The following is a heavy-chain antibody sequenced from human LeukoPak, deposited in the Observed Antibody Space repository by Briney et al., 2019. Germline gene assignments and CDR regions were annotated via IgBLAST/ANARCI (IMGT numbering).Heavy chain of an antibody. Sequence: PGGSLRLSCAASGFTFSSYAMSWVRQAPGKGLEWVSAISGSGGSTYYADSVKGRFTISRDNSKNTLYLQMNSLRAEDTAVYYCARIKRTSMIVVVKYYFDYWGQGTLVTVSS. J-gene: IGHJ4*02. CDR2: ISGSGGST. CDR3: ARIKRTSMIVVVKYYFDY. D-gene: IGHD3-22*01. CDR1: GFTFSSYA. V-gene: IGHV3-23*01.